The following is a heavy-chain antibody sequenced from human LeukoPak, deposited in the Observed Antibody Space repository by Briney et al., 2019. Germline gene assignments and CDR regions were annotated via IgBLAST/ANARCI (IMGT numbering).Heavy chain of an antibody. CDR3: ARERRGVIFVY. Sequence: APVKVSCKASGYTFTSYDINWVRQATGQGLEWMGWMNPNSGNTGYAQKFQGRVTMTRDTSISTAYMELSRLRSDDTAVYYCARERRGVIFVYWGQGTLVTVSS. V-gene: IGHV1-8*01. J-gene: IGHJ4*02. D-gene: IGHD3-10*01. CDR2: MNPNSGNT. CDR1: GYTFTSYD.